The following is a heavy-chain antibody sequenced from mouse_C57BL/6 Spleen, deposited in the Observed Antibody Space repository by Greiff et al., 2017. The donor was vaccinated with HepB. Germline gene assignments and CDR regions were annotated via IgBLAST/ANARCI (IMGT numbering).Heavy chain of an antibody. D-gene: IGHD2-1*01. Sequence: VQVVESGAELVKPGASVKLSCKASGYTFTSYWMQWVKQRPGQGLEWIGEIDPSDSYTNYNQKFKGKATLTVDTSSSTAYMQLSSLISEDSAVYYCARRSYGNYFDYWGQGTTLTVSS. CDR3: ARRSYGNYFDY. V-gene: IGHV1-50*01. J-gene: IGHJ2*01. CDR1: GYTFTSYW. CDR2: IDPSDSYT.